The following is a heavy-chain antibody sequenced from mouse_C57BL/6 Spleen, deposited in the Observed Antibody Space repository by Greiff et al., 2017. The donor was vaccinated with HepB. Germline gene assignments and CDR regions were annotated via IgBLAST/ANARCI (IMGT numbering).Heavy chain of an antibody. D-gene: IGHD2-4*01. V-gene: IGHV1-55*01. CDR2: IYPGSGST. CDR1: GYTFTSYW. J-gene: IGHJ2*01. CDR3: AREALYYDYDETH. Sequence: QVQLQHPGAELVKPGASVKMSCKASGYTFTSYWITWVKQRPGQGLEWIGDIYPGSGSTNYNEKFKSKATLTVDTSSSTAYMQLSSLTSEDSAVYYCAREALYYDYDETHWGQGTTLTVSS.